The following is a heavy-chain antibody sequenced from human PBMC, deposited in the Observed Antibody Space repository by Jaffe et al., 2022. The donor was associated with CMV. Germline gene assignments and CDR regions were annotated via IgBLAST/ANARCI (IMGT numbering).Heavy chain of an antibody. Sequence: EVQLVESGGGLVQPGGSLRLSCAASGFTFSSYEMNWVRQAPGKGLEWVSYISSSGSTIYYADSVKGRFTISRDNAKNSLYLQMNSLRAEDTAVYYCARDSSYGDYANPHFDYWGQGTLVTVSS. CDR1: GFTFSSYE. CDR3: ARDSSYGDYANPHFDY. J-gene: IGHJ4*02. D-gene: IGHD4-17*01. V-gene: IGHV3-48*03. CDR2: ISSSGSTI.